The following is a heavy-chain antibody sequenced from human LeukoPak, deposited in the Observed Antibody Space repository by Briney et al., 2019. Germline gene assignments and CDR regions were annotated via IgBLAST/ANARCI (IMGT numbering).Heavy chain of an antibody. V-gene: IGHV3-30*18. D-gene: IGHD3-16*02. Sequence: GSSLRLSCAASGFTFSSYGMHWVRQAPGKGLEWVAVISYDGSNKYYADSVKGRFTISRDNSKDTLYLQMNSLRAEDTAVYYCAKDGNDYVWGSYRYPYYFDCWGQGTLVTVSS. CDR1: GFTFSSYG. CDR2: ISYDGSNK. CDR3: AKDGNDYVWGSYRYPYYFDC. J-gene: IGHJ4*02.